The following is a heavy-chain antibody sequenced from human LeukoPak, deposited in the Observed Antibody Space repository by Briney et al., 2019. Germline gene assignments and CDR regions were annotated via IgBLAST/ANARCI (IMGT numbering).Heavy chain of an antibody. D-gene: IGHD5-18*01. CDR2: ISSSNTI. CDR1: VFTFSSYC. J-gene: IGHJ4*02. Sequence: GGSLRLSCAASVFTFSSYCMNWVRQAPGKGREWVSYISSSNTIYYADSVKGRSTLSRDNPKNSLYLQMNSLRDEDTALYYCARRGSSYGLDYWGQGTLVTVSS. V-gene: IGHV3-48*02. CDR3: ARRGSSYGLDY.